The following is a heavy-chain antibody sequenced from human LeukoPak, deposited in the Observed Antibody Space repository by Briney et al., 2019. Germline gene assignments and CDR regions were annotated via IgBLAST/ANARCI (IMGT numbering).Heavy chain of an antibody. V-gene: IGHV4-59*01. CDR3: ARGGHYYDSTGWFDP. J-gene: IGHJ5*02. CDR1: GGSISSYY. Sequence: PSETLSLTCTVSGGSISSYYWSWIRQPPGKGLEWIGYIYYSESTNYNPSLKSRVTISVDMSKNQFSLKLSSVTAADTAVYYCARGGHYYDSTGWFDPWGQGTLVTVSS. CDR2: IYYSEST. D-gene: IGHD3-22*01.